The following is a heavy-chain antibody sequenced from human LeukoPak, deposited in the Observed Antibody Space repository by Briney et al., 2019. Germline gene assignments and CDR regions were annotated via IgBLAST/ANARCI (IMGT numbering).Heavy chain of an antibody. J-gene: IGHJ5*02. D-gene: IGHD4-17*01. CDR3: ARVGYGDFAGDWFDP. Sequence: SETLSLTCTVSGYSISSGYYWGWIRQHPGKGLEWIGSIYYSGSTYYNPSLKSRVTISVDTSKNQFSLKLSSVTAADTAEYYCARVGYGDFAGDWFDPWGQGTLVTVSS. V-gene: IGHV4-38-2*02. CDR1: GYSISSGYY. CDR2: IYYSGST.